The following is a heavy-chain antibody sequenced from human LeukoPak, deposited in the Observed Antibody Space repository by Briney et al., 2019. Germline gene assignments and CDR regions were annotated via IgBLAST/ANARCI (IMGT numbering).Heavy chain of an antibody. CDR3: ASSPRGYSFYFDY. D-gene: IGHD5-18*01. Sequence: PSETLSLTCTVSGGSISSYYWSWIRQPPGKGLEWIGYIYYSGSTNYNPSLKSRVTISVDTSKNQFSLKLGSVTAADTAVYYCASSPRGYSFYFDYWGQGTLVTVSS. CDR1: GGSISSYY. CDR2: IYYSGST. J-gene: IGHJ4*02. V-gene: IGHV4-59*01.